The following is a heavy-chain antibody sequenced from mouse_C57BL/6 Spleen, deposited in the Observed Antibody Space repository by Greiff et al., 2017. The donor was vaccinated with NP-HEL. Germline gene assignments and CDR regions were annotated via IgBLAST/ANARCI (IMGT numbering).Heavy chain of an antibody. CDR2: INYDGSST. J-gene: IGHJ2*01. CDR3: ARDRRYFDY. V-gene: IGHV5-16*01. Sequence: EVKLVESEGGLVQPGSSLKLSCTASGFTFSDYYMAWVRQVPEKGLEWVANINYDGSSTYYLDSLKSRFIISRDNAKNILYLQMSSLKSEDTATYYCARDRRYFDYWGQGTTLTVSS. CDR1: GFTFSDYY.